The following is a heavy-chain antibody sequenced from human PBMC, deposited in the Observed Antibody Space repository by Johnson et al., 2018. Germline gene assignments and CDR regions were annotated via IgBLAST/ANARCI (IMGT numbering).Heavy chain of an antibody. D-gene: IGHD2-15*01. CDR1: GFTFSDYY. Sequence: QVQLQESGGGVVQPGRSLRLSCTASGFTFSDYYMSWIRQAPGKGLEWVSYISSSGSTIYYADSVKGRFTISRANAKNSLYLQMNSLSAGDTAVYYWARGLSYCSGGSCYLHYYFYMGVWGKGTTVTVSS. CDR3: ARGLSYCSGGSCYLHYYFYMGV. V-gene: IGHV3-11*04. J-gene: IGHJ6*03. CDR2: ISSSGSTI.